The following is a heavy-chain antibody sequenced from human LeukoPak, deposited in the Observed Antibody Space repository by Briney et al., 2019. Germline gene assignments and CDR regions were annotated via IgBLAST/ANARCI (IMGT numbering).Heavy chain of an antibody. CDR2: LYYSGNT. Sequence: SETLSLTCSVSGASVSDGSYYWSWIRQPPGKGLEWIGYLYYSGNTNYSPSLSGRVSTSIDTSKNHFSLNLTSVTAADTAVYYCARGLSTRREDYFDYWGQGTLVSVSS. D-gene: IGHD5-24*01. CDR1: GASVSDGSYY. CDR3: ARGLSTRREDYFDY. J-gene: IGHJ4*02. V-gene: IGHV4-61*03.